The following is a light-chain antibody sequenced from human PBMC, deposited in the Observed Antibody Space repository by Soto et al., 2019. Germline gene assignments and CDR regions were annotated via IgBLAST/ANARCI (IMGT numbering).Light chain of an antibody. CDR3: SSYTSSSPYV. Sequence: QSVLTQPPSVSVSPGQSVTISCTGTSSDVGSYNRVSWYQQSPGTAPKLMIYEVTNRPSGVPDRFSGSKSGNTASLTISGLQAEDEADYYCSSYTSSSPYVFGTGTKLTVL. V-gene: IGLV2-18*02. J-gene: IGLJ1*01. CDR1: SSDVGSYNR. CDR2: EVT.